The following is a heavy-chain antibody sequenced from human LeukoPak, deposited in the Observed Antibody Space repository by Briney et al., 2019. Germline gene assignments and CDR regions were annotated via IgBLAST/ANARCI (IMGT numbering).Heavy chain of an antibody. CDR3: VRRRVGVAPASDM. J-gene: IGHJ3*02. Sequence: KTGGSLRLSCAAFGFTFSDHAMDWVRQAPGEGLEWVARCRGKTNSYSTEYAASVNGRFTISRDDSKNSLYLQMNSLKTEDTAVYYCVRRRVGVAPASDMWGQGTTVTVSS. V-gene: IGHV3-72*01. D-gene: IGHD1-26*01. CDR1: GFTFSDHA. CDR2: CRGKTNSYST.